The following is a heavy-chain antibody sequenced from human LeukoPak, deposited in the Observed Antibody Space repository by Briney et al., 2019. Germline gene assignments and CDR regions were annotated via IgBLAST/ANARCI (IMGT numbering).Heavy chain of an antibody. D-gene: IGHD1-26*01. J-gene: IGHJ4*02. V-gene: IGHV4-59*12. CDR1: GDSISSYY. CDR2: IYYSGST. CDR3: ARGSGSYSFDY. Sequence: SESLSLTCTVSGDSISSYYWSWIRQPPGKGLEWVGYIYYSGSTNYNPSLKSRVTISVDTSKNQFSLKLSSVTAADTAVYYCARGSGSYSFDYWGQGTLVTVSS.